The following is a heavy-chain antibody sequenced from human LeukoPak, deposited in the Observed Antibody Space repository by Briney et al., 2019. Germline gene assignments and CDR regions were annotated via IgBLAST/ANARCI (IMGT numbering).Heavy chain of an antibody. CDR2: LNADGSYT. Sequence: PGGSLRLSCAASGFTFSSYWMHWVRQAPGKGLVWVPRLNADGSYTTYADSVKGRFTISRDNAKNTLYLRMNSLRAEDTAVYYCARGNNNNFDHWGQGTLVTVSS. CDR1: GFTFSSYW. D-gene: IGHD1/OR15-1a*01. CDR3: ARGNNNNFDH. J-gene: IGHJ5*02. V-gene: IGHV3-74*01.